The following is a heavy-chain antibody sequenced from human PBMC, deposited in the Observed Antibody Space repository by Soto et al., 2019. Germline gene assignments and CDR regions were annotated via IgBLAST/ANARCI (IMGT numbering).Heavy chain of an antibody. CDR3: ARNILVGPTDF. D-gene: IGHD1-26*01. Sequence: GASVKVSCKASGYTFTAHAMHWVRQAPGQGLEWMGWINTGKGDTKYSQKFQGRITITRDTSASTTYMELSSLKSEDTALYYCARNILVGPTDFWGPGTLVTVSS. J-gene: IGHJ4*02. CDR1: GYTFTAHA. V-gene: IGHV1-3*04. CDR2: INTGKGDT.